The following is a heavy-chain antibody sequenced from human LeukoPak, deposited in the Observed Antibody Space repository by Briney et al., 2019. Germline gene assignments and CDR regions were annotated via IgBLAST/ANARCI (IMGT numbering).Heavy chain of an antibody. CDR2: IHYSGTT. J-gene: IGHJ4*02. CDR3: ARFGTSSSRFFGQ. Sequence: SETLSLTCTVSGGSISAYYWSWIRQPPGKGLEWIGYIHYSGTTNYYPSLKSRVTIALDTSKNQFSLKLNSVTAADTAVYYCARFGTSSSRFFGQWGQGTLVTVS. D-gene: IGHD6-6*01. V-gene: IGHV4-59*01. CDR1: GGSISAYY.